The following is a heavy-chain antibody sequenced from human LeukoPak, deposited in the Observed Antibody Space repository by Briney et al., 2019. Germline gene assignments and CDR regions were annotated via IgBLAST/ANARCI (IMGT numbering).Heavy chain of an antibody. CDR2: IYHSGSI. V-gene: IGHV4-38-2*02. Sequence: SETLSLTCTVSGYSISSDYYWGWIRQPPGKGLEWIGSIYHSGSIYYNPSLKSRVTISVDTSKNQFSLKLSSVTAADTAVYYCARLAVRQYYGSGSYPDFDYWGQGTLVTVSS. D-gene: IGHD3-10*01. CDR1: GYSISSDYY. CDR3: ARLAVRQYYGSGSYPDFDY. J-gene: IGHJ4*02.